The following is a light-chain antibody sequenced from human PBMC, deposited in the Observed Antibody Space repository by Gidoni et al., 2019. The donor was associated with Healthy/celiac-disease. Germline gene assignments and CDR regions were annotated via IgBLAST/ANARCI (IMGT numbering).Light chain of an antibody. CDR2: AAS. CDR1: QYISSY. V-gene: IGKV1-39*01. CDR3: QQSYSTPHT. J-gene: IGKJ2*01. Sequence: DIQMPHSPSSLSASVGDRVTITCRASQYISSYLNWYQQKPGKAPKLLIYAASSLQSGVPSTFSGSGSGTDFTLTISSLQPENFATYYCQQSYSTPHTFGQXTKLEIK.